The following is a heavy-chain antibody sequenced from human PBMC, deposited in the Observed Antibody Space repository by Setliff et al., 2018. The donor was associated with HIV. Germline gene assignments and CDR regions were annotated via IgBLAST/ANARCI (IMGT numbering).Heavy chain of an antibody. CDR1: GGSISYYH. V-gene: IGHV4-4*07. J-gene: IGHJ4*02. CDR2: IYYTGFT. Sequence: PSETLSLTCSVPGGSISYYHWSWIRQPAGKGLEWIGRIYYTGFTDYNPSLKSRLTMSVDTSKNQFSLKLSSVTAADTAVYFCARSIYGSGSYPLDYWGQGILVTVSS. CDR3: ARSIYGSGSYPLDY. D-gene: IGHD3-10*01.